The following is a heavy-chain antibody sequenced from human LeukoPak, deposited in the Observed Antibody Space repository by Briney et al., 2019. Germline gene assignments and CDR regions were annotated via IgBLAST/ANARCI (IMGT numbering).Heavy chain of an antibody. CDR1: GFTFSSYA. Sequence: GGSLRLSCAASGFTFSSYAMSWVRQAPGKGLEWVSAISGSGGSTYYADSVKGRFTISRDNSKNTLYLQMNSLRAEDTAVYYCAKGGDIVVVPAAMNYYYGMDVWGQGTTVTVSS. CDR3: AKGGDIVVVPAAMNYYYGMDV. D-gene: IGHD2-2*01. V-gene: IGHV3-23*01. J-gene: IGHJ6*02. CDR2: ISGSGGST.